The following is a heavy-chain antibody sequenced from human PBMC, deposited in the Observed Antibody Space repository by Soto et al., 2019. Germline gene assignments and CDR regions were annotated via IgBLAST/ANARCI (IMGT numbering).Heavy chain of an antibody. D-gene: IGHD6-19*01. J-gene: IGHJ4*02. Sequence: GASVKVSCKVSGYTLTELSMHWVRQAPGKGLEWMGGFDPEDGETIYAQKFQGRVTMAEDTSTDTAYMELSSLRSEDTAVYYCATTVPYSSGWYFDYWGKGTLVPVSS. CDR3: ATTVPYSSGWYFDY. CDR2: FDPEDGET. CDR1: GYTLTELS. V-gene: IGHV1-24*01.